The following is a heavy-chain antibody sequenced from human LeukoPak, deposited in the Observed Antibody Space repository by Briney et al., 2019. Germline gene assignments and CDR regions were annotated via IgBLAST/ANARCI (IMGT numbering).Heavy chain of an antibody. J-gene: IGHJ4*02. CDR3: AKDPNDKFVGYSYGYGYFGY. Sequence: GGSLRLSCAASGFTFSSYGMHWVRQAPGKGLEWVAFIRYDGSNKYYADSVKGRFTISRDNSKNTLYLQMNSRRAEDTAVYYCAKDPNDKFVGYSYGYGYFGYWGQGTLVTVSS. CDR1: GFTFSSYG. D-gene: IGHD5-18*01. CDR2: IRYDGSNK. V-gene: IGHV3-30*02.